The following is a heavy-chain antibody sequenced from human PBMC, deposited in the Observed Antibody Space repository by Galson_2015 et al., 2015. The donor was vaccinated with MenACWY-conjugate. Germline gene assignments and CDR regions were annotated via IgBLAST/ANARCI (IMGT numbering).Heavy chain of an antibody. CDR1: GFTFSSYW. J-gene: IGHJ4*02. CDR2: ISSDGSAT. D-gene: IGHD6-19*01. V-gene: IGHV3-74*01. CDR3: ARQMYSSYWWPDY. Sequence: SLRLSCAASGFTFSSYWMHWVRQAQGKGLVWVSRISSDGSATTYADSVRGRFTISRDNAKNTLYLQMNSLRVEDTAVYYCARQMYSSYWWPDYWGQGTLATVSS.